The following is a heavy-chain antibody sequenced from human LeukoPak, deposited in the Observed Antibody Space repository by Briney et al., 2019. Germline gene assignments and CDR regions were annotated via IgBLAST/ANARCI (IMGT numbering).Heavy chain of an antibody. D-gene: IGHD3-9*01. CDR2: ITNNGGNT. CDR1: GFTFSSYT. J-gene: IGHJ4*02. CDR3: VIVRGYFDSSGSDY. V-gene: IGHV3-64D*06. Sequence: GGSLRLSCSASGFTFSSYTIHWVRQAPGKGLEFVSAITNNGGNTYYADSVKGRFTISRDNSKNTVYLQMSSLRAEDTAAYYCVIVRGYFDSSGSDYWGQGTLVTVSS.